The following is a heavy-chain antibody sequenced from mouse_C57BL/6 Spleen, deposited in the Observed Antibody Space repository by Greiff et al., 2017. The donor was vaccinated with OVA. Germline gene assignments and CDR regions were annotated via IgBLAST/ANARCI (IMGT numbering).Heavy chain of an antibody. V-gene: IGHV1-15*01. J-gene: IGHJ4*01. Sequence: VKVVESGAELVRPGASVTLSCKASGYTFTDYEMHWVKQTPVHGLEWIGAIDPETGGTAYNQKFKGKAILTADKSSSTAYMELRSLTSEDSAVYYCTRINYSMDYWGQGTSVTVSS. CDR1: GYTFTDYE. CDR2: IDPETGGT. CDR3: TRINYSMDY. D-gene: IGHD2-1*01.